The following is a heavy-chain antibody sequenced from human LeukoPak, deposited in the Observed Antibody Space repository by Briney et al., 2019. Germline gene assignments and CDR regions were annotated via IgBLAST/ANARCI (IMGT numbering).Heavy chain of an antibody. CDR1: GGSISSYY. Sequence: SETLSLTCTVSGGSISSYYWSWIRQPPGKGPEWIGYIYYSGSTNYNPSLKSRVTISVDTSKNQFSLKLSSVTAADTAVYYCARATGRSSSWYFDYWGQGTLVTVSS. V-gene: IGHV4-59*01. CDR2: IYYSGST. CDR3: ARATGRSSSWYFDY. D-gene: IGHD6-13*01. J-gene: IGHJ4*02.